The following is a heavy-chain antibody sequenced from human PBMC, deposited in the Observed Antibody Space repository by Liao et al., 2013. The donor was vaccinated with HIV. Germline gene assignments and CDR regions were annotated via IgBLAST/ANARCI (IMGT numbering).Heavy chain of an antibody. V-gene: IGHV4-4*07. CDR1: GGSISNYY. CDR2: IHPSGST. D-gene: IGHD3-3*01. Sequence: QVQLQQWGAGLVNPSETLSLTCTVSGGSISNYYWSWIRQLAGKGLEWIGRIHPSGSTNYNPSLKSRVTMSVDTSKNQFSLKLSSVTAADTAVYYCARARLEWLFKGPAQHYFDYWGQGTLVTVSS. J-gene: IGHJ4*02. CDR3: ARARLEWLFKGPAQHYFDY.